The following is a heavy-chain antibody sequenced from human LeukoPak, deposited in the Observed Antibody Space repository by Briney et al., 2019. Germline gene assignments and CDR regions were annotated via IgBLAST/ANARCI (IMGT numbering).Heavy chain of an antibody. J-gene: IGHJ4*02. CDR3: ARDLGRGDYYYDSSGYRDY. V-gene: IGHV3-21*01. D-gene: IGHD3-22*01. CDR2: ISSSSSYI. Sequence: GGSLRLSCAASGFTFSSYSMNWVRQAPGKGLEWVSSISSSSSYIYYADSVKGRFTISRDNAKNSLYLQMNSLRAEDTAVYYCARDLGRGDYYYDSSGYRDYWGQGTLVTVSS. CDR1: GFTFSSYS.